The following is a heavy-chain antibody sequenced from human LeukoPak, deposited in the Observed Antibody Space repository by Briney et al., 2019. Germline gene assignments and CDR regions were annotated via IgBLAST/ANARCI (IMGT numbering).Heavy chain of an antibody. Sequence: GASVKVSCKASGYTFTSYAMHWVRQAPGQRLEWMGWINAGNGNTKYSQKFQGRVTITRDTSASTAYMELSSLRSEDTAVYYCGSTAPPYSSGWYGVDYWGQGTLVTVSS. CDR1: GYTFTSYA. D-gene: IGHD6-19*01. CDR2: INAGNGNT. V-gene: IGHV1-3*01. J-gene: IGHJ4*02. CDR3: GSTAPPYSSGWYGVDY.